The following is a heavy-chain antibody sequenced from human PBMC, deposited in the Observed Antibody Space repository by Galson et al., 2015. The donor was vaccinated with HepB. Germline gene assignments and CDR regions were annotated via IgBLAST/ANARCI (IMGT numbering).Heavy chain of an antibody. CDR1: GGSFSGYY. J-gene: IGHJ2*01. Sequence: SETLSLTCAVYGGSFSGYYWSWIHQPPGKGLEWIGEINHSGSTNYNPSLKSRVTISVDTSKNQFSLKLSSVTAADTAVYYCARERYRNKNYSSGWYRYFDLWGRGTLVTVSS. CDR3: ARERYRNKNYSSGWYRYFDL. CDR2: INHSGST. V-gene: IGHV4-34*01. D-gene: IGHD6-19*01.